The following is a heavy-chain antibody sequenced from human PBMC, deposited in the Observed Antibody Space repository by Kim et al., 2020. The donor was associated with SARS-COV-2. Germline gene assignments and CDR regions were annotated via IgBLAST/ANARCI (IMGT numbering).Heavy chain of an antibody. J-gene: IGHJ5*02. CDR3: AKDRYSSGTGSWFDP. CDR1: GFTFSSYA. Sequence: GGSLRLSCAASGFTFSSYAMSWVRQAPGKGLEWVSAISGSGGSTYYADSVKGRFTISRDNSKNTLYLQMNSLRAEDTAVYYCAKDRYSSGTGSWFDPWGQGTLVTVSS. D-gene: IGHD6-19*01. V-gene: IGHV3-23*01. CDR2: ISGSGGST.